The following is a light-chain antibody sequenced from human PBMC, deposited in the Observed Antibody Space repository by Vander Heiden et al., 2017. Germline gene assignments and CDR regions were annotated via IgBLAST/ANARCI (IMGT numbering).Light chain of an antibody. Sequence: QSVLTQPPSASVTPGPGVTISCSGGYSNIGTNYLFWYHPLPETAPKLLIYSDDKRHSGVPDRFSGSKSGTSATLAISGLRAEDGADYYCATWDDSRSGWVFGGGTKGTVL. CDR2: SDD. CDR1: YSNIGTNY. J-gene: IGLJ3*02. V-gene: IGLV1-47*02. CDR3: ATWDDSRSGWV.